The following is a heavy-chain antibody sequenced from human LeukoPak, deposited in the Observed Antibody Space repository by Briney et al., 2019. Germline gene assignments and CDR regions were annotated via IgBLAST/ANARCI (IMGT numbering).Heavy chain of an antibody. Sequence: SETLSLTCAVYGGSFSGYYWSWIRQPPGKGLEWIGEINHSGSTNYNPSLKSRVTISVDTSKNQFSLKLSSVTAADTAVYYCARVKDFWSELIFDYWGQGTLVTVSS. D-gene: IGHD3-3*01. J-gene: IGHJ4*02. CDR1: GGSFSGYY. V-gene: IGHV4-34*01. CDR2: INHSGST. CDR3: ARVKDFWSELIFDY.